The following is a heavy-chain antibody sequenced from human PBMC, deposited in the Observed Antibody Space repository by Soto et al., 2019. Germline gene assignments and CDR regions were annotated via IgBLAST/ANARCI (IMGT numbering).Heavy chain of an antibody. V-gene: IGHV4-39*01. CDR1: GGSISSDSSY. Sequence: XATLSLTCTVSGGSISSDSSYGAWIRQPPGKGLEWIGIIYYSGDTYYNPSLAGRLTMSVDTSNQFSLTLRSVTAADTALYYCARNQPQRYCTGGTCRPAYGMDACGQGTTVTVSS. CDR3: ARNQPQRYCTGGTCRPAYGMDA. D-gene: IGHD2-8*02. CDR2: IYYSGDT. J-gene: IGHJ6*02.